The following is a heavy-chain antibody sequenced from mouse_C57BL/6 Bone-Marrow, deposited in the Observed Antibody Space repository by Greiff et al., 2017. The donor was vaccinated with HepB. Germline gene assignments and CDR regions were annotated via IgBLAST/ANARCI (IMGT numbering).Heavy chain of an antibody. CDR3: ARNNDYGSSSSLYWYFDV. D-gene: IGHD1-1*01. CDR2: LWSGGST. CDR1: GFSLTSYG. Sequence: VQLQESGPGLVQPSQSLSITCTVSGFSLTSYGVHWVRQSPGKGLEWLGVLWSGGSTDYNAAFISRLSISKDNSKSQVFFKMNSLQADDTAIYYCARNNDYGSSSSLYWYFDVWGTGTTVTVSS. V-gene: IGHV2-2*01. J-gene: IGHJ1*03.